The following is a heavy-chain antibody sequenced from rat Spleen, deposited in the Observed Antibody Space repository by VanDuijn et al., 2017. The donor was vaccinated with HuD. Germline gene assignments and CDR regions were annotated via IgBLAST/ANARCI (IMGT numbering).Heavy chain of an antibody. Sequence: EVQLVESGGGLVQPGRSLKLSCAASGFTFSNYGMAWVRQAPTNGLEWVATISSDGGRNFYRDSVKGRFTISRANAKSSLYLQMDSLRSGDTATFYCASATPEWHLDVWGPGTMFTVSA. J-gene: IGHJ1*01. CDR2: ISSDGGRN. V-gene: IGHV5-29*01. D-gene: IGHD3-7*01. CDR3: ASATPEWHLDV. CDR1: GFTFSNYG.